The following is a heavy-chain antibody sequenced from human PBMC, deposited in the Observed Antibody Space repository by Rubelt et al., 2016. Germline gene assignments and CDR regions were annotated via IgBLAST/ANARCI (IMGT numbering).Heavy chain of an antibody. CDR2: INWNGGST. Sequence: FDDYGMSWVRQAPGKGLEWVSGINWNGGSTGYADSVKGRFTISRDNAKNSLYLQMNSLRAEDTAVYYCARVEDSGYDYGDYWGQGTLVTVSS. J-gene: IGHJ4*02. CDR1: FDDYG. CDR3: ARVEDSGYDYGDY. D-gene: IGHD5-12*01. V-gene: IGHV3-20*03.